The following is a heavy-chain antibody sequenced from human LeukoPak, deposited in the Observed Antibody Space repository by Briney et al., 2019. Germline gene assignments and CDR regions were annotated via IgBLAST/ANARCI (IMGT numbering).Heavy chain of an antibody. CDR2: MNAKSGHT. J-gene: IGHJ6*02. CDR3: ARGMFDNSGHYYYFYYALDV. D-gene: IGHD3-22*01. CDR1: GYTFTSYL. Sequence: ASVKVSCKASGYTFTSYLIDWVRQAPGQGPEWMGWMNAKSGHTGYAQNLEGRVTMTRDTSTNTAYMELRGLRSEDTAVYFCARGMFDNSGHYYYFYYALDVWGQGTTVTVSS. V-gene: IGHV1-8*01.